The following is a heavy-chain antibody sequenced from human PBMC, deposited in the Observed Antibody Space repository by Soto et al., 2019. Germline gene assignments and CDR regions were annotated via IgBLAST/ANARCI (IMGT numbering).Heavy chain of an antibody. J-gene: IGHJ6*04. Sequence: GGSLRLSCAASGFTLSGRSMHWVRQAPGKGLVWVSGIDNAGTDSTYADSVKGRFTSPRDNAKNMLYLQMNSLRVEDTAVYYCARGWFGPDVWGKGTTVTVSS. V-gene: IGHV3-74*01. D-gene: IGHD3-10*01. CDR1: GFTLSGRS. CDR2: IDNAGTDS. CDR3: ARGWFGPDV.